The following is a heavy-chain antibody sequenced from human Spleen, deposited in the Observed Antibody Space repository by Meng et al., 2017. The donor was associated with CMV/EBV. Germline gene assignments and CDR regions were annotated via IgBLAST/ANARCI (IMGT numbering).Heavy chain of an antibody. CDR3: APGAFDF. CDR2: IKQDGSEK. D-gene: IGHD3-10*01. V-gene: IGHV3-7*01. J-gene: IGHJ4*02. Sequence: LSLTCAASGFTFSSYWMSWVRQAPGKGLEWVANIKQDGSEKYYVDSVKGRFTISRDNAKKSLFLEMNTLRAEDTAMYYCAPGAFDFWGQGTLVTVSS. CDR1: GFTFSSYW.